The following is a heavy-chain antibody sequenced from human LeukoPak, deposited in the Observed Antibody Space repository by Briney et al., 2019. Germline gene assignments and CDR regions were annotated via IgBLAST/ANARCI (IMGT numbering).Heavy chain of an antibody. Sequence: GESLKISCKGSGYSFTSYWIGWVRQMPGKGLEWMGIIYPGDSDTRYSPSFQGQVTISADKSISTAYLQWSSLKASDTAMYYCERGDYYYDSSGYYYAFDYGGGGPLVTVSS. V-gene: IGHV5-51*01. J-gene: IGHJ4*02. CDR3: ERGDYYYDSSGYYYAFDY. D-gene: IGHD3-22*01. CDR1: GYSFTSYW. CDR2: IYPGDSDT.